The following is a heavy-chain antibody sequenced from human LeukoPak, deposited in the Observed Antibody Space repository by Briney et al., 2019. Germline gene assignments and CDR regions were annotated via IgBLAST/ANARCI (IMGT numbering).Heavy chain of an antibody. J-gene: IGHJ4*02. CDR1: GYTLTELS. CDR2: FDPEDGET. CDR3: ATWRIAARPGGLLY. Sequence: GASVKVSCKVSGYTLTELSMHWVRQAPGKGLEWMGGFDPEDGETIYAQKFQGRVTMTEDTSTDTAYTELSSLRSEDTAVYYCATWRIAARPGGLLYWGQGTLVTVSS. V-gene: IGHV1-24*01. D-gene: IGHD6-6*01.